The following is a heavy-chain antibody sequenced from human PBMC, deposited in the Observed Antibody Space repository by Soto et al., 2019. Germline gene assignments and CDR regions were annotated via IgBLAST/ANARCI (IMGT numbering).Heavy chain of an antibody. D-gene: IGHD6-19*01. CDR2: IYSGGST. CDR1: GFTVSSNY. V-gene: IGHV3-53*01. CDR3: ASTRYSSGWYGVDY. J-gene: IGHJ4*02. Sequence: PGGSLRLSCAASGFTVSSNYISWVRQAPGKGLEWVSVIYSGGSTYYADSVKGRFTISRDNSKNTLYLQMNSLRAEDTAVYYCASTRYSSGWYGVDYWGQGTLVTVSS.